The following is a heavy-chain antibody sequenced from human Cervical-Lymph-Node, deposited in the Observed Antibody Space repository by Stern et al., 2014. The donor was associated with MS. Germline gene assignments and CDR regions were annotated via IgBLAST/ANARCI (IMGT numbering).Heavy chain of an antibody. CDR1: GFSLNTSGVG. J-gene: IGHJ6*02. D-gene: IGHD4-17*01. Sequence: QITLKESGPTLVKPTQTLTLTCTFSGFSLNTSGVGVGWIRQPPGKALEWLAVIYWDDDERFSPSLKSRLTITKDTSKNQVVLTLANMDPVDTATYYCAHTAVTFDERYGLDVWGQGTMVTVSS. CDR2: IYWDDDE. CDR3: AHTAVTFDERYGLDV. V-gene: IGHV2-5*02.